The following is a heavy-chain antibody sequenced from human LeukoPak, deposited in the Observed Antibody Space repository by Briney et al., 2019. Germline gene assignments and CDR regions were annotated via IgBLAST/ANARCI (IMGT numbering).Heavy chain of an antibody. CDR1: GGSISSSSYY. D-gene: IGHD2-15*01. CDR3: ARADCSGGSCFRSGYYYYGMDV. Sequence: SETLSLTCTVSGGSISSSSYYWGWIRQPPGKGLEWIGSIYYSGSTYYNPSLKSRVTISVDTSKNQFSLKLSSVTAADTAVYYCARADCSGGSCFRSGYYYYGMDVWGQGTTVTVSS. J-gene: IGHJ6*02. CDR2: IYYSGST. V-gene: IGHV4-39*07.